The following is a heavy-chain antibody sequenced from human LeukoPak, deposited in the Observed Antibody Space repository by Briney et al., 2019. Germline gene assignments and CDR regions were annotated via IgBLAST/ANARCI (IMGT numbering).Heavy chain of an antibody. CDR2: INHSGST. Sequence: PSETLSLTCAVYGGSFSGSYWSWIRQPPGKGLEWIGEINHSGSTNCNPSLKSRVTMSVDTSKNQFSLKLSSVTAADTAVYYCARSGAQQPGFDYWGQGTLVTVSS. D-gene: IGHD6-13*01. CDR3: ARSGAQQPGFDY. J-gene: IGHJ4*02. V-gene: IGHV4-34*01. CDR1: GGSFSGSY.